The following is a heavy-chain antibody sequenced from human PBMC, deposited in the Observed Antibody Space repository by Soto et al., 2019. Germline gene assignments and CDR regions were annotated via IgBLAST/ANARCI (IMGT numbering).Heavy chain of an antibody. CDR2: ISYDGSNK. CDR3: ARGRGVSIGMDV. CDR1: GFTFSSYA. V-gene: IGHV3-30-3*01. Sequence: GGSLRLSCAASGFTFSSYAMHWVRQAPSKGLEWVAVISYDGSNKYYADSVKGRFTISRDNSKNTLYLQMNSLRAEDTAVYYCARGRGVSIGMDVWGQGTTVTVSS. D-gene: IGHD3-10*01. J-gene: IGHJ6*02.